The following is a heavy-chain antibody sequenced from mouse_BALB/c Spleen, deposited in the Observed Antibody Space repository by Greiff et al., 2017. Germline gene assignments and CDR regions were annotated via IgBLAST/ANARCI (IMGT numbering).Heavy chain of an antibody. CDR2: ISSGGSYT. CDR3: AKDNGYCAMDY. Sequence: EVKLMESGGGLVKPGGSLKLSCAASGFTFSSYAMSWVRQSPEKRLEWVAEISSGGSYTYYPDTVTGRFTISRDKAKNTLYLEMSSLRSEDTAMYDCAKDNGYCAMDYWGQGTSVTVSA. J-gene: IGHJ4*01. CDR1: GFTFSSYA. V-gene: IGHV5-9-4*01.